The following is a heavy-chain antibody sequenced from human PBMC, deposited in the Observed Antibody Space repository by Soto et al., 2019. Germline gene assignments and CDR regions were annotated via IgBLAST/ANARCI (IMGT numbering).Heavy chain of an antibody. CDR2: IYWDDDK. J-gene: IGHJ4*02. CDR3: TPSDGSVPVRRLLGFFDY. V-gene: IGHV2-5*02. Sequence: SGPTLVNPTHPLTLTCSFSGFSLTTRGVGVGWIRQPPGKALEWLALIYWDDDKRYSTSLKSGLTIFKGNSENQVVLTMTNIVPVDKATYYCTPSDGSVPVRRLLGFFDYWGQGILVTVSS. CDR1: GFSLTTRGVG. D-gene: IGHD6-6*01.